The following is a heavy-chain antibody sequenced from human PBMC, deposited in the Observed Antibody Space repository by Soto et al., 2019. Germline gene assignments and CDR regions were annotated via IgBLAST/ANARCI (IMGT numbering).Heavy chain of an antibody. V-gene: IGHV4-59*07. Sequence: SDTLSLTCIVSGGSIMRYYWSWIRQSPEKGLEWIGYFYHSGNSNYNPSLKSRVTISVDTSKNQLSLSLRSVTAADTAVYFCARISSVDPYGYVNGGLDVWGQGTTVTVSS. CDR3: ARISSVDPYGYVNGGLDV. J-gene: IGHJ6*02. CDR1: GGSIMRYY. CDR2: FYHSGNS. D-gene: IGHD5-18*01.